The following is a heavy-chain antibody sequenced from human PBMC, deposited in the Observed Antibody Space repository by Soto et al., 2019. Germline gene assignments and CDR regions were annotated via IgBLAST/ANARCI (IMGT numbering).Heavy chain of an antibody. CDR1: GFTFSSYA. J-gene: IGHJ4*02. D-gene: IGHD1-26*01. Sequence: EVQLLESGGGLVQPGGSLRLSCAASGFTFSSYAMSWVRRAPGKGLEWVSGISGSGGITYYADSVKGRFTISRDNSKNTLYLQLNSLRAEDTAVYYCAQSKVGATSNYFDYWGQGTLVTVSS. CDR2: ISGSGGIT. V-gene: IGHV3-23*01. CDR3: AQSKVGATSNYFDY.